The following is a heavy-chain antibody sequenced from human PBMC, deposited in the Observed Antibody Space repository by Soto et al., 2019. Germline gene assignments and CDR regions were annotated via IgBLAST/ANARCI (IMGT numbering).Heavy chain of an antibody. CDR3: AKDQASGQGSFDS. J-gene: IGHJ4*02. CDR2: ISYDGSNQ. CDR1: GFTFNIYG. V-gene: IGHV3-30*18. Sequence: GALRLSCAASGFTFNIYGMHWVRQAPDKGLEWVALISYDGSNQYYADSVKGRFTISRDNSKNTLFLQMNSLRADDTAVYYCAKDQASGQGSFDSWGQGTLVTVSS.